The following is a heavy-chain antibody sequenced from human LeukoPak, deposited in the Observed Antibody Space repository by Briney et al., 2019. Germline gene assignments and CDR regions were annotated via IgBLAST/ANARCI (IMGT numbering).Heavy chain of an antibody. CDR1: GFTFSNYG. V-gene: IGHV3-30*03. CDR2: ISYDGSNK. J-gene: IGHJ4*02. Sequence: PGGSLRLSCSASGFTFSNYGMHWVRQAPGKGLEWVAVISYDGSNKYYADSVKGRFTISRNNSKNTLYLQMNSLRAEDTAVYYCTRDSQGSRTYSVDYWGQGTLVTVSS. D-gene: IGHD3-10*01. CDR3: TRDSQGSRTYSVDY.